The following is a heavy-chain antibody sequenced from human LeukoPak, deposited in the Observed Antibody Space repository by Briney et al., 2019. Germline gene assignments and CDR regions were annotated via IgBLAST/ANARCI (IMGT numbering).Heavy chain of an antibody. Sequence: GWMNPNSGNTGYAQKFQGRVTMTRSTSINTAYMELSSLRSEDTAVYYCARNDYGGHDAFDIWGQGTMVIVSS. D-gene: IGHD4-17*01. V-gene: IGHV1-8*01. CDR2: MNPNSGNT. CDR3: ARNDYGGHDAFDI. J-gene: IGHJ3*02.